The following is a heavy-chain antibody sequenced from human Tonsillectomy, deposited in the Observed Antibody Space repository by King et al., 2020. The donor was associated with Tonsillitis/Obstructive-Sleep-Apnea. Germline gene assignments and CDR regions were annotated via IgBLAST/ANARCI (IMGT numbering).Heavy chain of an antibody. CDR1: GGSISSFY. V-gene: IGHV4-59*01. Sequence: QLQESGPGLVKPSETLSLTCTVSGGSISSFYWSWIRQPPGKGLEWIGYSYYSGSTNYNPSLKSRVTISVDTSKNQFSLKLSSVTAAYTAVYYCARRNYYDSSGYYLVAFDIWGQGTMVTVSS. CDR3: ARRNYYDSSGYYLVAFDI. CDR2: SYYSGST. J-gene: IGHJ3*02. D-gene: IGHD3-22*01.